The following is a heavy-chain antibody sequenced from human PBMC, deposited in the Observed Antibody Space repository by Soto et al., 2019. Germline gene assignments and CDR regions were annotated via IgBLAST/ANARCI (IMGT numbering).Heavy chain of an antibody. Sequence: QVQLVQSGAEVKKPGASVKVSCKASGYIFTNHYIHWVRQAPGQGLEWMGWINPISGDTDYAQKFQGRVIMTRDTSILTAYMDLSSLKSDDTAVYYRARVRRSPYGVDVWGQGTTVTVSS. D-gene: IGHD3-16*01. CDR3: ARVRRSPYGVDV. CDR2: INPISGDT. J-gene: IGHJ6*02. CDR1: GYIFTNHY. V-gene: IGHV1-2*02.